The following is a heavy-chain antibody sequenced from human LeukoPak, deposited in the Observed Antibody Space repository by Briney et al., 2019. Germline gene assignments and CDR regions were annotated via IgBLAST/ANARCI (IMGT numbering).Heavy chain of an antibody. CDR2: ISGTSGST. V-gene: IGHV3-23*01. CDR1: GFTFSSYA. J-gene: IGHJ4*02. D-gene: IGHD2-2*01. CDR3: AKDLTVVPAAIIPANDR. Sequence: PGGSLRLSCAASGFTFSSYALSWVRQAPGTELEEVSAISGTSGSTSYADSVKGRFTISRDNSKNTLYLQMNSLRAEDTAVYYCAKDLTVVPAAIIPANDRGGQGTLVTVSS.